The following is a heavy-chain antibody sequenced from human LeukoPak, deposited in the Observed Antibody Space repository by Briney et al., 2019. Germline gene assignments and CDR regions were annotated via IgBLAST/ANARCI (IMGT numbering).Heavy chain of an antibody. Sequence: GASVKVSCKASGYTFTSYAMNWVRQAPGQGLEWMGWINTNTGNPTYAQGFTGRFVFSLDTSVSTAYLQVSSLKAEDTAVYYCARGFQLTTVDTPAGYWGQGTLVTVSS. V-gene: IGHV7-4-1*02. CDR3: ARGFQLTTVDTPAGY. CDR1: GYTFTSYA. J-gene: IGHJ4*02. D-gene: IGHD4-23*01. CDR2: INTNTGNP.